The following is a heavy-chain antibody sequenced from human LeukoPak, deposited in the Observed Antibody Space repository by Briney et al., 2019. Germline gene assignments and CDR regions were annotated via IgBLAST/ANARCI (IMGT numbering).Heavy chain of an antibody. J-gene: IGHJ4*02. Sequence: PSETLSLTCSVSGGSISTYYWSWIRQPPGKGLEWIGEINHSGSTNYNPSLKSRVTISVDTSKNQFSLKLSSVTAADTAVYYCARDLWFGESYWGQGTLVTVSS. CDR1: GGSISTYY. D-gene: IGHD3-10*01. V-gene: IGHV4-34*01. CDR3: ARDLWFGESY. CDR2: INHSGST.